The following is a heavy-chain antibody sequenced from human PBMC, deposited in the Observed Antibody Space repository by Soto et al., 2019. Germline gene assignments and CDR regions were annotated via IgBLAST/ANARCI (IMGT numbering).Heavy chain of an antibody. CDR1: GFTFGDYA. CDR2: IRSEAYGWTT. J-gene: IGHJ4*02. D-gene: IGHD6-19*01. V-gene: IGHV3-49*04. Sequence: QSGGSLRLSCTASGFTFGDYAMSWVRQAPGKGLECVGFIRSEAYGWTTEYAASVKGRFTISRDDSKSIAYLQMNSLRTEDTAVYYCTRAGGSGWGYYFDYWGQGAQVTVSS. CDR3: TRAGGSGWGYYFDY.